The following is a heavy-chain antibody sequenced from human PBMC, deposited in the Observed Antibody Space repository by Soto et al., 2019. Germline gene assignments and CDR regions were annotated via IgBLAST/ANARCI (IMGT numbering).Heavy chain of an antibody. V-gene: IGHV3-30*03. J-gene: IGHJ5*02. CDR3: ASGIAAAKGFDP. CDR1: GFTFISYG. D-gene: IGHD6-13*01. CDR2: ISYDGSNK. Sequence: PGGSLRLSCAASGFTFISYGMHWVRQAPGKGLEWVAVISYDGSNKYYADSVKGRFTISRDNSKNTLYLQMNSLRAEDTAVYYCASGIAAAKGFDPWGQGTLVTVSS.